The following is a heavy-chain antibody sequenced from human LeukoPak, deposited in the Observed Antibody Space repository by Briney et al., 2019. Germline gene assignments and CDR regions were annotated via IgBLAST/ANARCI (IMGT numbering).Heavy chain of an antibody. J-gene: IGHJ4*02. D-gene: IGHD2-2*01. CDR3: ARELGYCSSTSCYESYFDY. Sequence: SQTLSLTCTVSVGSISRGVYYWSWIRQPPGKGLEWIGYIYYSGSTYYNPSLKSRVTISVDTSKNQFSLKLSSVTAADTAVYYCARELGYCSSTSCYESYFDYWGQGTLVTVSS. V-gene: IGHV4-30-4*08. CDR2: IYYSGST. CDR1: VGSISRGVYY.